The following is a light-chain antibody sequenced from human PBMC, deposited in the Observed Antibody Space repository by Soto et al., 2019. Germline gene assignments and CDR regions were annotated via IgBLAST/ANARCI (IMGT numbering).Light chain of an antibody. CDR1: QDITNY. CDR3: QQYDTLPPT. CDR2: DAF. V-gene: IGKV1-33*01. Sequence: DIQMTQSTSSLSASVGDRVTITCQASQDITNYLNWYQQKPGKAPQLLIYDAFNLERGVPSRFSGSGSETEYTFIIRSLQPEDFATYYCQQYDTLPPTVGPGNKGDFK. J-gene: IGKJ3*01.